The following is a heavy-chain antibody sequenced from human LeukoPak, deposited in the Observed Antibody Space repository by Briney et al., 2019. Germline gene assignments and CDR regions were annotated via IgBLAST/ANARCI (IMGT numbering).Heavy chain of an antibody. J-gene: IGHJ4*02. Sequence: GGSLRLSCAASGFSVSSNYMSWVRQAPGKGLEWVSILYSGGSTYYADSVKGRFTISRDNSKNTLYLQMNSLRAEDTAVYYCARGLYGSGSYYKYWGQGTLVTVSS. V-gene: IGHV3-66*01. CDR3: ARGLYGSGSYYKY. CDR1: GFSVSSNY. CDR2: LYSGGST. D-gene: IGHD3-10*01.